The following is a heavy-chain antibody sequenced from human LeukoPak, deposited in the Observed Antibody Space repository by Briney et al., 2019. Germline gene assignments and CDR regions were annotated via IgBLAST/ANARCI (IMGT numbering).Heavy chain of an antibody. CDR1: GFTFSSYG. CDR2: IRYDGSNK. Sequence: PGGSLRLSCAASGFTFSSYGMHWVRQAPGKGLEWVAFIRYDGSNKCYADSVKGRFTISRDNSKNTLYLQMNSLRAEDTAVYYSYTGLGALDYWGQGTLVTVSS. D-gene: IGHD3-10*01. CDR3: YTGLGALDY. J-gene: IGHJ4*02. V-gene: IGHV3-30*02.